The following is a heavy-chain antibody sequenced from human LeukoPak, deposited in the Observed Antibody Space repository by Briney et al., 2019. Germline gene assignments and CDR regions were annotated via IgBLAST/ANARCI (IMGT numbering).Heavy chain of an antibody. Sequence: SETLSLTCTVSGDSISSGDYYWSWIRQPAGKGLEWIGHISSSGSTNYNPYLQSRVTISVDTSKNQFSLKLSSVTAADTAVYFCARGPYSYDSSGAFDIWGQGTMVTVSS. J-gene: IGHJ3*02. D-gene: IGHD3-22*01. CDR2: ISSSGST. CDR3: ARGPYSYDSSGAFDI. V-gene: IGHV4-61*09. CDR1: GDSISSGDYY.